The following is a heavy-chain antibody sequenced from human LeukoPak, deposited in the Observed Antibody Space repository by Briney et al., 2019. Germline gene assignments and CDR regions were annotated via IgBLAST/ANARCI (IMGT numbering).Heavy chain of an antibody. J-gene: IGHJ5*02. CDR3: ARVGWELNNWFDP. CDR2: IYYSGST. D-gene: IGHD1-26*01. Sequence: PSETLSLTCTVSGGSVSSGSYYWSWIRQPPGKGLEWIGYIYYSGSTNYNPSLKSRVTISVDTSKNQFPLKLSSVTAADTAVYYCARVGWELNNWFDPWGQGTLVTVSS. CDR1: GGSVSSGSYY. V-gene: IGHV4-61*01.